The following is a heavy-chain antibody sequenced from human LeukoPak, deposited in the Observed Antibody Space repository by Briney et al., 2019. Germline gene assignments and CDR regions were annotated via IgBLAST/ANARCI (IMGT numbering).Heavy chain of an antibody. D-gene: IGHD3-10*01. CDR3: AKDRGAAAWVLYFDY. CDR1: GFIFSSYA. CDR2: ISGSGGST. Sequence: GGSLRLSCTASGFIFSSYAMTWVRQAPGEGLEWVSAISGSGGSTYYADSVMGRFTVSRDNSKNTLYLQMNSLRPEDTAVYFCAKDRGAAAWVLYFDYWGQGTLVTVSS. J-gene: IGHJ4*02. V-gene: IGHV3-23*01.